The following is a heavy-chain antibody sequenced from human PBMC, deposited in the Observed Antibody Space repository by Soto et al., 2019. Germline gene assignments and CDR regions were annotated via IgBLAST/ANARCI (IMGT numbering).Heavy chain of an antibody. CDR2: ISYDGSNK. D-gene: IGHD6-13*01. CDR1: GFTFSSYA. V-gene: IGHV3-30-3*01. CDR3: ARAAADIAEYFQH. J-gene: IGHJ1*01. Sequence: VGSLRLSCAASGFTFSSYAMHWVRQAPGKGLEWVAVISYDGSNKYYADSVKGRFTISRDNSKNTLYLQMNSLRAEDTAVYYCARAAADIAEYFQHWGQGTLVTVSS.